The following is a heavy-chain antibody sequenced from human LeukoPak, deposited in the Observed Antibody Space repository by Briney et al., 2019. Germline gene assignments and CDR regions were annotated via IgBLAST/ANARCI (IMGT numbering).Heavy chain of an antibody. J-gene: IGHJ4*02. Sequence: GGSLRLSCAASGFTFDDYAMHWVRQAPGKGLEWVSGISWNSGSIGYADSVKGRFTISRDNAKNSLYLQMNSLRAEDTALYYCAKEAFGRFGQFIFDYWGQGTLVTVSS. D-gene: IGHD3-10*01. CDR2: ISWNSGSI. CDR1: GFTFDDYA. CDR3: AKEAFGRFGQFIFDY. V-gene: IGHV3-9*01.